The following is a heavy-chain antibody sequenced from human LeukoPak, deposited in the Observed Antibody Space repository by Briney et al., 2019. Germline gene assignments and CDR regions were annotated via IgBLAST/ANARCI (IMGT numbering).Heavy chain of an antibody. J-gene: IGHJ4*02. CDR3: ARGVGATGFFDY. Sequence: GASVKVSCKASGYTFTGYHMHWVRQAPGQGLEWMGGIIPIFGTANYAQKFQGRVTITADESTSTAYMELSSLRSEDTAVYYCARGVGATGFFDYWGQGTLVTVSS. D-gene: IGHD1-26*01. CDR1: GYTFTGYH. CDR2: IIPIFGTA. V-gene: IGHV1-69*13.